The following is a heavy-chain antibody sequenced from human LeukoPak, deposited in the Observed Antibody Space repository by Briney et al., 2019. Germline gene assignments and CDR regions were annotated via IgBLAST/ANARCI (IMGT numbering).Heavy chain of an antibody. CDR3: ARQYYDIWSGYYTADYYFDY. CDR1: GFTVSSNY. V-gene: IGHV3-66*04. J-gene: IGHJ4*02. CDR2: IYSGGST. Sequence: PGGSLRLSCAASGFTVSSNYMSWVRQAPGKGLEWVSVIYSGGSTYYADSVKGRFTISRDNSKNTLYLQMNSLRAEDTAVYYCARQYYDIWSGYYTADYYFDYWGQGTLVTVSS. D-gene: IGHD3-3*01.